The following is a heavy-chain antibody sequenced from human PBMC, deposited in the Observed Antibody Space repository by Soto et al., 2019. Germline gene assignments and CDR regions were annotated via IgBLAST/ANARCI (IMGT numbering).Heavy chain of an antibody. D-gene: IGHD3-22*01. V-gene: IGHV3-30*18. CDR3: GQDLNYDDSAGYITVSYYYGMDV. J-gene: IGHJ6*02. Sequence: QVQLVESGGGVVQPGRSLRLSCAASGFTFNSYGMHWVRQAPGKGLEWVAVVSYDGSKKYYADSVKGRFTISRDNSKNTLFLQMCSLRADDTAVYYCGQDLNYDDSAGYITVSYYYGMDVWGQGTTVTVSS. CDR2: VSYDGSKK. CDR1: GFTFNSYG.